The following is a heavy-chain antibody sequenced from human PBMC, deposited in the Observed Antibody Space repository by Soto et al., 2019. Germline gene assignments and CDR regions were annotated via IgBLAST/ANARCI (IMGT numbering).Heavy chain of an antibody. CDR3: ARQEIAAATTYYYYYYGMDV. CDR1: DYSFISYW. Sequence: PGESLKISCKGSDYSFISYWIVWVRQMPGKGLEWMGIIYPGDSDTRYSPSFQGQVTISADKSISTGYLQWSSLKASDTAIYYCARQEIAAATTYYYYYYGMDVRGQGTTFTVP. J-gene: IGHJ6*02. D-gene: IGHD6-13*01. CDR2: IYPGDSDT. V-gene: IGHV5-51*01.